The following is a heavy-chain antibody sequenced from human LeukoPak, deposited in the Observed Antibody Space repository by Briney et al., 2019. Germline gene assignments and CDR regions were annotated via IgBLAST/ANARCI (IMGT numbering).Heavy chain of an antibody. Sequence: GGSLRLSCAASGFTFSSYSMNWVRQAPGKGLEWVSSISSSSYIYYADSVKGRFTISRDNAKNSLYLQMNSLRAEDTAVYYCARERSISSSWYEFDYYYGMDVWGQGTTVTVSS. J-gene: IGHJ6*02. V-gene: IGHV3-21*01. CDR2: ISSSSYI. CDR1: GFTFSSYS. CDR3: ARERSISSSWYEFDYYYGMDV. D-gene: IGHD6-13*01.